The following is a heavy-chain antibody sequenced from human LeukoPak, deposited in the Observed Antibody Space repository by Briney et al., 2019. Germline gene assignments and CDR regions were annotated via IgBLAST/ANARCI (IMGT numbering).Heavy chain of an antibody. J-gene: IGHJ4*02. CDR1: EFTSSAFW. V-gene: IGHV3-7*01. D-gene: IGHD3-10*01. CDR3: ARGKGLDY. CDR2: INKDGTEK. Sequence: GGSLRLSCAASEFTSSAFWMSWVRRPPGKGLEWVANINKDGTEKQYVDSVKGRFSVFRDNAKNSVFLQMNSLRADDTAVYYCARGKGLDYWGQGTPVTVSS.